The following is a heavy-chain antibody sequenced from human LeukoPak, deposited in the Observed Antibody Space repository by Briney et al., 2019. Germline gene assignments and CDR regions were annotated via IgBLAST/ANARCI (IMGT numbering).Heavy chain of an antibody. J-gene: IGHJ4*02. Sequence: SVKVSCKASGGTFSSYAISWVRQAPGQGLERMGRIIPILGIANYAQKFQGRVTITADKSTSTAYMELSSLRSEDTAVYYCARGLVGATTPDYWGQGTLVTVSS. D-gene: IGHD1-26*01. CDR1: GGTFSSYA. V-gene: IGHV1-69*04. CDR2: IIPILGIA. CDR3: ARGLVGATTPDY.